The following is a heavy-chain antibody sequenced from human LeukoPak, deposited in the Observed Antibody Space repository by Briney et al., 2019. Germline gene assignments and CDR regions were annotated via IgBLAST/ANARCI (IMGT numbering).Heavy chain of an antibody. J-gene: IGHJ4*02. CDR2: ISSSSSYI. D-gene: IGHD1-26*01. CDR1: GFTFSSYS. V-gene: IGHV3-21*01. CDR3: ARDKLVGATDY. Sequence: GGSLRLSCAASGFTFSSYSMNWVRQAPGKGLEWVSSISSSSSYIYYADSVKGRFTISRDNAKNSLYLQMNSLRAEDTAVYYCARDKLVGATDYWGQGTLVTVSS.